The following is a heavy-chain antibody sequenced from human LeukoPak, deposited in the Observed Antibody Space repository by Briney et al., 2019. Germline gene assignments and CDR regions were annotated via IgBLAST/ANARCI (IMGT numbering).Heavy chain of an antibody. CDR2: MSYSGST. Sequence: PSETLSLTCTVSGGSISSYYWSWIRQPPGKGLEWIGYMSYSGSTNYNPSLKSRVTISVDTSKNQFSLKLSSVTAADTAVYYCARRKTYYYGSGSYRWFDPWGQGTLVTVSS. J-gene: IGHJ5*02. D-gene: IGHD3-10*01. CDR3: ARRKTYYYGSGSYRWFDP. V-gene: IGHV4-59*12. CDR1: GGSISSYY.